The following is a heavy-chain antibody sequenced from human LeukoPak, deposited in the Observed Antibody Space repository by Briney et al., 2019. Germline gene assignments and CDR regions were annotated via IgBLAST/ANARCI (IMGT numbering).Heavy chain of an antibody. J-gene: IGHJ6*02. D-gene: IGHD1-26*01. V-gene: IGHV3-23*01. CDR2: ISGSGAST. CDR3: AKSLGRGSPGMDV. Sequence: PGGSLRLSCAASGFTFSSYAMSWVRQAPGKGLEWVSAISGSGASTYSADSVKGRFTLSRDISKNTLYLQMNSLRAEDTAVYYCAKSLGRGSPGMDVWGQGTTVTVTS. CDR1: GFTFSSYA.